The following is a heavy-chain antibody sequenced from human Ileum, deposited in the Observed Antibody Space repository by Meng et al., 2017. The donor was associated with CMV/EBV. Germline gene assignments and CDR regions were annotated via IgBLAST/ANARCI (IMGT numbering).Heavy chain of an antibody. Sequence: EVQLVGSGGLVVQLGGSLRLSCAASGFTFDDYSMHWVRQRPGKGLEWISIINWDGTNTDYADSVRGRFTISRDNSRNSLYLEMNSLRTEDTAFYFCARDGHWGQGTLVTVSS. V-gene: IGHV3-43*01. J-gene: IGHJ4*02. CDR2: INWDGTNT. CDR1: GFTFDDYS. CDR3: ARDGH.